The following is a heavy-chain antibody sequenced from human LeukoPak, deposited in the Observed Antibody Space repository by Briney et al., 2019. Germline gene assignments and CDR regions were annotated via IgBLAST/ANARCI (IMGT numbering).Heavy chain of an antibody. J-gene: IGHJ4*02. Sequence: PGGSLRLSCAASGFTFSIYSMNWVRQAPGKGLEWVANIKQDGSEKYYVDSVKGRFTISRDNAKNSLYLQMNSLRAEDTAVYYCAREGVPYYDFWSGYYPFDYWGQGTLVTVSS. V-gene: IGHV3-7*03. CDR1: GFTFSIYS. CDR2: IKQDGSEK. D-gene: IGHD3-3*01. CDR3: AREGVPYYDFWSGYYPFDY.